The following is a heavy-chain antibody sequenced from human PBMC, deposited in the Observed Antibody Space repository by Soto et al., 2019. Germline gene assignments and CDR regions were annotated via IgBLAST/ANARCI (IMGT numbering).Heavy chain of an antibody. J-gene: IGHJ4*02. CDR2: ISYEGSNK. CDR3: AKAVDLTVRGVPPSDY. CDR1: GFTFHNFG. D-gene: IGHD3-10*01. V-gene: IGHV3-30*18. Sequence: QVQLVESGGGVVQPGRSLRLSCAASGFTFHNFGMHWVRQAPGKGLEWVAVISYEGSNKYYADSVKGRFTISRDNSQDXLYLQMNSLSPEDTAVYYCAKAVDLTVRGVPPSDYWGQGTLVTVSS.